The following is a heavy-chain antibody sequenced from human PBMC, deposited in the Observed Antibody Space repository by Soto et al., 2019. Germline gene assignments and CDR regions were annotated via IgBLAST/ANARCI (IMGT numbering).Heavy chain of an antibody. CDR3: AKDRGRGSPVSGGMDV. CDR2: ISGTGRNT. Sequence: GGSLRLSCATSGFTFSRNGMSWVRQAPGKGLDWVSGISGTGRNTYYADSVKGRFTISRDNSKNSLYLQMNSLRAEDTAVYYCAKDRGRGSPVSGGMDVWGQGTTVTVSS. CDR1: GFTFSRNG. V-gene: IGHV3-23*01. D-gene: IGHD3-10*01. J-gene: IGHJ6*02.